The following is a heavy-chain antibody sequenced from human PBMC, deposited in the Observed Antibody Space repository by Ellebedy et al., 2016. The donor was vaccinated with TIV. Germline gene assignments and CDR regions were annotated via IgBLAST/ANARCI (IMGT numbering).Heavy chain of an antibody. V-gene: IGHV3-30*02. D-gene: IGHD5-24*01. J-gene: IGHJ4*02. CDR1: GFSFTSNG. Sequence: PGGSLRLSCAASGFSFTSNGMHWVRQAPGKGLEWVAFIPFDGSNTYYSDSVKGRFTISRDLSENTLYLQMDSLRPEDTAIYYCAREPGGYTLAFWGQGTLVTVSS. CDR3: AREPGGYTLAF. CDR2: IPFDGSNT.